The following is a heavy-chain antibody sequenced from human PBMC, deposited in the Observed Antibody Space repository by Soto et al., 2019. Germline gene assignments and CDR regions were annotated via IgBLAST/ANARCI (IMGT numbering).Heavy chain of an antibody. Sequence: EVQLLESGGGLVQPGGSLRLSCTASGFTFSRHAMTWVRQAPGKGLEWVSGLSDSGGSIYYADSVKGRFTISRDNSMNTLYWQMNTLSGEGTAIYDCAKVSSSWYAGFFDLWGQGTLVTVSS. CDR3: AKVSSSWYAGFFDL. J-gene: IGHJ4*02. V-gene: IGHV3-23*01. D-gene: IGHD6-13*01. CDR2: LSDSGGSI. CDR1: GFTFSRHA.